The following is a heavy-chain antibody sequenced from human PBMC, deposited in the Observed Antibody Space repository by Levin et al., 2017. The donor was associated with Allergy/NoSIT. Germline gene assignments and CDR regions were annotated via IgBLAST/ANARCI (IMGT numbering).Heavy chain of an antibody. CDR3: ARGSCSASSCLDY. J-gene: IGHJ4*02. CDR1: GFTFSSYY. Sequence: GGSLRLSCAASGFTFSSYYMHWVRQAPGKGLAWVSNIHTDTSVTNYADSVKGRFTISRDNAKNTLYLQMNSLRAEDTAVYYCARGSCSASSCLDYWGEGTLVTVSA. D-gene: IGHD2-2*01. V-gene: IGHV3-74*01. CDR2: IHTDTSVT.